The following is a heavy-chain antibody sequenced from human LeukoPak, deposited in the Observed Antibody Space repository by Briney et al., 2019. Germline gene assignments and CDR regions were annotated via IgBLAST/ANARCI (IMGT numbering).Heavy chain of an antibody. CDR3: ARNAYYSADY. V-gene: IGHV4-4*02. D-gene: IGHD3-10*01. J-gene: IGHJ4*02. Sequence: SETLSLTCDVSGGSISSGYWWSWVRQPPGKGLEWIGEIHHSGSTNYNPSLKSRVTISMDKSKNQFSAMLTPVTAADTAVYYCARNAYYSADYWGQGTLVTVSS. CDR2: IHHSGST. CDR1: GGSISSGYW.